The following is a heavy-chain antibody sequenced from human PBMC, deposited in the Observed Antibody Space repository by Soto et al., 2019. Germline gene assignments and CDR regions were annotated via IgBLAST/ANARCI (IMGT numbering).Heavy chain of an antibody. Sequence: PSETLSLTCAVYGGSFSGYYWSWIRQPPGKGLEWIGEINHSGSTNYNSSLKSRVTISVDTSKNQFSLKLSSVTAADTAVYYCARGGGTYYYGSGSLYYYYGMDVWGQGTTVTVSS. J-gene: IGHJ6*02. CDR3: ARGGGTYYYGSGSLYYYYGMDV. V-gene: IGHV4-34*01. CDR2: INHSGST. D-gene: IGHD3-10*01. CDR1: GGSFSGYY.